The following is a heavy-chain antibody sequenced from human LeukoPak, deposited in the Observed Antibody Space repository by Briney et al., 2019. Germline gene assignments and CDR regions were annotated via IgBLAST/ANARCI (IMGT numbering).Heavy chain of an antibody. CDR3: ARDVVLLWFGVSYYYYGMDV. V-gene: IGHV1-2*02. CDR1: GYTFTGYY. CDR2: INPNSGGT. J-gene: IGHJ6*02. D-gene: IGHD3-10*01. Sequence: GASVKVSCKASGYTFTGYYMHWVRQAPGQGLEWMGWINPNSGGTNYAQKFQGRVTMTRDTSISTAYMELSRLRSDDTAVYYCARDVVLLWFGVSYYYYGMDVWGQGTTVTVSS.